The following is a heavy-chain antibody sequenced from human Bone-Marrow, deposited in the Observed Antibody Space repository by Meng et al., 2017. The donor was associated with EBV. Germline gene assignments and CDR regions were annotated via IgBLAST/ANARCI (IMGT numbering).Heavy chain of an antibody. V-gene: IGHV4-39*01. Sequence: DWGPGHVKSWETLSLPVTVYCDSISSFYYWGWIRQPPGRGLEWIGGVHYTGSTYYSPSLKSRVTVSVDTSKNQFSLRLTSVTAADTAVYYCARPFPSWQSRRLDPFGAWGQGTLVTVSS. J-gene: IGHJ5*02. CDR2: VHYTGST. CDR3: ARPFPSWQSRRLDPFGA. CDR1: CDSISSFYY. D-gene: IGHD6-19*01.